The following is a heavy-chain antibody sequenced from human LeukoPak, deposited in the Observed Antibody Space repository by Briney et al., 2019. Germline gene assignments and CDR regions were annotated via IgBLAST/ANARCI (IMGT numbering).Heavy chain of an antibody. CDR1: GFTFSSYT. CDR2: ISSGNSNI. V-gene: IGHV3-48*01. J-gene: IGHJ3*01. D-gene: IGHD6-13*01. CDR3: ARGTGYTSNWYSPEPFDV. Sequence: GGSLRLSCAASGFTFSSYTMNWVRQAPGKGLEWVSYISSGNSNIYYADSVKGRFTISRDNAKNSLYLQMNSLRAEDTAVYFCARGTGYTSNWYSPEPFDVWGQGTMVTVSS.